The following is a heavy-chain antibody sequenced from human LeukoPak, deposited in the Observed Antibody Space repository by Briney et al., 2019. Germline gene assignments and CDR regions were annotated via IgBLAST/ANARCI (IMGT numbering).Heavy chain of an antibody. Sequence: ASVKVSCKASGYTFTGYYMHWVRQAPGQGLEWMGWINPNSGGTNYAQKFQGRVTMTRDTSISTAYMELSRLRSDDTAVYYCARVIKREDESVYYYYYYMDVWGKGTTVTISS. CDR2: INPNSGGT. V-gene: IGHV1-2*02. CDR1: GYTFTGYY. J-gene: IGHJ6*03. D-gene: IGHD3-22*01. CDR3: ARVIKREDESVYYYYYYMDV.